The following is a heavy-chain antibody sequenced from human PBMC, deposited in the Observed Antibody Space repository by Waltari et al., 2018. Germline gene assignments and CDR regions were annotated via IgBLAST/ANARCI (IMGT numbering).Heavy chain of an antibody. J-gene: IGHJ6*02. D-gene: IGHD3-22*01. CDR3: ARGRMIVVVISPWYYYGMDV. CDR2: INPNSGGT. CDR1: GYTFTGYY. V-gene: IGHV1-2*02. Sequence: QVQLVQSGAEVKKPGASVKVSCKASGYTFTGYYMHWVRQAPGQGLEWMGWINPNSGGTNYAQKFPGRVTMTRDTSISTAYMGLSRLRSDYTAVYYGARGRMIVVVISPWYYYGMDVWGQGTTVTVSS.